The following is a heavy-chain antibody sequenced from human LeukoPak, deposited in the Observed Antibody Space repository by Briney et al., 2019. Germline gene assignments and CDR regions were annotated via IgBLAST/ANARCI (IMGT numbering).Heavy chain of an antibody. CDR2: ISGSGGST. CDR1: GFTFSSYA. V-gene: IGHV3-23*01. CDR3: AKDFGLGYDFWSGYPTFDY. J-gene: IGHJ4*02. D-gene: IGHD3-3*01. Sequence: PGGSLRLSCAASGFTFSSYAMSWVRQAPGKGPEWVSAISGSGGSTYYADSVKGRFTISRDNSKNTLYLQMNSLRAEDTAVYYCAKDFGLGYDFWSGYPTFDYWGQGTLVTVSS.